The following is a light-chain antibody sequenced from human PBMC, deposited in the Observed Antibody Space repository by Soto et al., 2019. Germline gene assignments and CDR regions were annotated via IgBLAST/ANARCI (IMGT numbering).Light chain of an antibody. CDR1: QSVGTY. Sequence: IVMTQSPATLSVSLGERATLSCRASQSVGTYLAWYQQKPGQRPSLLIFAASTRATGIPARFSGTGSGSDFTLTINGLQSEDFAVYSCQQYSDWPLVTFGGGTRVEIK. V-gene: IGKV3-15*01. CDR3: QQYSDWPLVT. CDR2: AAS. J-gene: IGKJ4*01.